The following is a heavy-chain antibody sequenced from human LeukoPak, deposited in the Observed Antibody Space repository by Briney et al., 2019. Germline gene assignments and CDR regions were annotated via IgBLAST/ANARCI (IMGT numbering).Heavy chain of an antibody. D-gene: IGHD1-1*01. CDR2: INHSGST. V-gene: IGHV4-39*07. CDR3: ARGLGNWNDRAHDY. CDR1: GGSISSGGYY. J-gene: IGHJ4*02. Sequence: SETLSLTCTVSGGSISSGGYYWSWIRQPPGKGLEWIGEINHSGSTNYNPSLKSRVTISVDTSKNQFSLKLSSVTAADTAVYYCARGLGNWNDRAHDYWGQGTLVTVSS.